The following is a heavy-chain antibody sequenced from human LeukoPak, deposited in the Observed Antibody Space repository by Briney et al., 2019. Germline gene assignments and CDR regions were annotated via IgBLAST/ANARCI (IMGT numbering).Heavy chain of an antibody. D-gene: IGHD4-17*01. J-gene: IGHJ4*02. V-gene: IGHV4-4*02. CDR1: GGSISSNNW. Sequence: SGTLSLTCAVSGGSISSNNWWSWVRQPPGKGLEWIGEIYHSGSTKYNPSLNSRVTISLDKSKKQFSLKVSSVTAADTAVYYCARASHDYGDYSHFDYWGQGTLVTVSS. CDR2: IYHSGST. CDR3: ARASHDYGDYSHFDY.